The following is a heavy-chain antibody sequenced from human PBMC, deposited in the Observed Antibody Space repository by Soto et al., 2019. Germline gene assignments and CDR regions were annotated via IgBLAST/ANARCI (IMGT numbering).Heavy chain of an antibody. J-gene: IGHJ4*02. CDR1: GYTFTSYY. V-gene: IGHV1-46*01. D-gene: IGHD2-21*02. CDR3: ARDGGAYRGGDCYSGGAYYFDY. Sequence: QVQLVQSGAEVKKPGASVKVSCKASGYTFTSYYMHWVRQAPGQGLEWMGIINPSGGSTSYAQKFQGRVTMTRDTSTSTGYMELIRRRSEDTAVYYCARDGGAYRGGDCYSGGAYYFDYWGQGTLVTVSS. CDR2: INPSGGST.